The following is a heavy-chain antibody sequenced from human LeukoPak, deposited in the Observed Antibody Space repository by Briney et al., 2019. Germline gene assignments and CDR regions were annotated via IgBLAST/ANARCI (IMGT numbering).Heavy chain of an antibody. V-gene: IGHV3-30*18. J-gene: IGHJ4*02. CDR1: GFTFSSYG. D-gene: IGHD6-13*01. CDR3: AKDSSSTY. Sequence: GGSLRLSCAASGFTFSSYGMHWVRQAPGKGLEWVAVISYDGSDKYYADSVKGRFTISRDNSKNTLYLQMNSLRAEDTAVYYCAKDSSSTYWGQGTLVTVSS. CDR2: ISYDGSDK.